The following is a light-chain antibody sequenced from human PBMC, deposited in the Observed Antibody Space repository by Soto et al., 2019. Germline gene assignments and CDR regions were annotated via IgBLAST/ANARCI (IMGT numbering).Light chain of an antibody. J-gene: IGKJ5*01. CDR3: KQSETYPLT. V-gene: IGKV1-5*01. CDR1: QTISSW. CDR2: DAS. Sequence: DIQMTQSPSTLSASVGDRVTITCRASQTISSWLAWYQQKPGKAHTLLIYDASTLERGVQSRFSGTGSGTEFTLTISSLQPGDFATYYCKQSETYPLTFGQGTRLEIK.